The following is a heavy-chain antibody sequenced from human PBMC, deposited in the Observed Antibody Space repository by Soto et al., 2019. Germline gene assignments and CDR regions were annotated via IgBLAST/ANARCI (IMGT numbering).Heavy chain of an antibody. CDR2: INAGYGNT. V-gene: IGHV1-3*01. J-gene: IGHJ4*02. D-gene: IGHD7-27*01. Sequence: ASVKVSCKASGYTFSSYAMHWLRQAPGQRLEWMGWINAGYGNTKSSQKFQDRVTISRDTSASTAYMELTSLRSEDTAVYYCARDTGDGTFDFWGQGTLVTVSS. CDR3: ARDTGDGTFDF. CDR1: GYTFSSYA.